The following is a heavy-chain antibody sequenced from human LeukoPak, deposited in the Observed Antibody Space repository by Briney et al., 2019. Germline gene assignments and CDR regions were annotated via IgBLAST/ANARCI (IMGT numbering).Heavy chain of an antibody. CDR2: INPNSGGT. Sequence: GASVKVSCKASGYTFTGYYMHWVRQAPGQGLEWMGRINPNSGGTNYAQKFQGRVTMTRDTSISTAYMELSRLRSDDTAVYYCARTTRLYGDLPGDHWGQGTLVTVSS. J-gene: IGHJ4*02. D-gene: IGHD4-17*01. CDR1: GYTFTGYY. CDR3: ARTTRLYGDLPGDH. V-gene: IGHV1-2*06.